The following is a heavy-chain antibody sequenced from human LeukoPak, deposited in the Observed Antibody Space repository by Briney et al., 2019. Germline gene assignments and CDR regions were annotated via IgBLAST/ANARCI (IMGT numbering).Heavy chain of an antibody. CDR2: IIPIFGTA. J-gene: IGHJ4*02. CDR3: ARGRHDSSGYYY. Sequence: SVTVSCKASGGTFSSYAISWVRQAPGQGLEWMGGIIPIFGTANYAQKFQGRVTITADESTSTAYMELSSLRSEDTAVYYCARGRHDSSGYYYWGQGTLVTVSS. CDR1: GGTFSSYA. V-gene: IGHV1-69*13. D-gene: IGHD3-22*01.